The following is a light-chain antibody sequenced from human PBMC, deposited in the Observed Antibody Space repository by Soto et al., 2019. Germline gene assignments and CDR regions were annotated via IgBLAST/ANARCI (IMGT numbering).Light chain of an antibody. Sequence: DIQMTQSPSSLSASIGDRVNISCRASQDITNHLAWYQQRPGKAPKLLIRAVSILLTGVPSRLSGSGSRTDFTLTISSLQPEDVATYYCQKYNSAPLTFGGGTKVEIK. CDR2: AVS. CDR3: QKYNSAPLT. J-gene: IGKJ4*01. V-gene: IGKV1-27*01. CDR1: QDITNH.